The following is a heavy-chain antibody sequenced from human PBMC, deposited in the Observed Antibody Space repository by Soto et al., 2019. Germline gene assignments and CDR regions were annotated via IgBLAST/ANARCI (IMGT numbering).Heavy chain of an antibody. Sequence: PGGSLRLSCAASGFTFSSYAMHWVRQAPGKGLEWVAVISYDGSNKYYADSVKGRFTISRDNSKNTLYLQMNSLRAEDTAVYYCARLDTAMVRIDYYYYGMDVWGQGTTVTVS. V-gene: IGHV3-30-3*01. CDR2: ISYDGSNK. CDR1: GFTFSSYA. CDR3: ARLDTAMVRIDYYYYGMDV. J-gene: IGHJ6*02. D-gene: IGHD5-18*01.